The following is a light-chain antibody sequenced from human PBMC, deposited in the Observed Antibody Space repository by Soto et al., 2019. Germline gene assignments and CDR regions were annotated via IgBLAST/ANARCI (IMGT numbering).Light chain of an antibody. J-gene: IGKJ1*01. Sequence: EIILTQSQDTLSLSPGEIATLSCIASQTVSSDYLAWCQQRPGQAPRLLIYGASTRAAGIPDRFSGSGSGTDFTLTINRLEPEDFAVYYCQQYNNWPRTFGQGTKVDIK. CDR2: GAS. CDR1: QTVSSDY. V-gene: IGKV3-20*01. CDR3: QQYNNWPRT.